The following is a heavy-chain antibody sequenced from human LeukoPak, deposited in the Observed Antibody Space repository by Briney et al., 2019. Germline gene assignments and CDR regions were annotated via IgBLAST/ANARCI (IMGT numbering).Heavy chain of an antibody. D-gene: IGHD3-22*01. CDR3: ARRERSSGYSFDY. Sequence: SETLSLTCTVSGGSISSSSYYWSWIRQPPGKGLEWIGEINHSGSTNYNPSLKSRVTISVDTSKNQFSLKLSSVTAADTAVYYCARRERSSGYSFDYWGQGTLVTVSS. J-gene: IGHJ4*02. CDR2: INHSGST. V-gene: IGHV4-39*07. CDR1: GGSISSSSYY.